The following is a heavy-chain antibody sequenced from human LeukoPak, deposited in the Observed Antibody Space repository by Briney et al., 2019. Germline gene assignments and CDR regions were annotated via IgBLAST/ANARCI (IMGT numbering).Heavy chain of an antibody. D-gene: IGHD3-9*01. CDR1: GGSFSGYY. CDR2: INHSGST. V-gene: IGHV4-34*01. CDR3: ARVFGGRLRYFDWLDY. J-gene: IGHJ4*02. Sequence: SETLSLTCAVYGGSFSGYYWSWIRQPPGKGLEWIGEINHSGSTNYNPSLKSRVTISVDTSKNQFSLKLSSVTAADTAVYYCARVFGGRLRYFDWLDYWGQGTLVTVSP.